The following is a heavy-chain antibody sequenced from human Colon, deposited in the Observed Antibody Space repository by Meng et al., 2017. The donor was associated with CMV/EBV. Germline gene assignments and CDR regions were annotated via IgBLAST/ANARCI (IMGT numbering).Heavy chain of an antibody. V-gene: IGHV3-23*01. D-gene: IGHD3-3*01. J-gene: IGHJ4*02. CDR1: GFNFNKFD. CDR3: AKGADYLNFWSGYAY. CDR2: IGGDGVNA. Sequence: GGSLRLSCSASGFNFNKFDMSWVRQAPGKGLEWVSSIGGDGVNAYYTEAVKGRFTISRDNSRNTLYLELSSLRADDTAVYYCAKGADYLNFWSGYAYWGQGTLVTVSS.